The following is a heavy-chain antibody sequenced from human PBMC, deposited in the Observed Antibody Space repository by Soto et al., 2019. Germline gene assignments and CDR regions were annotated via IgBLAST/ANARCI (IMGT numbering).Heavy chain of an antibody. CDR1: GASISSSNW. J-gene: IGHJ6*02. V-gene: IGHV4-4*02. Sequence: QVQLQESGPGLVKPSGTLSLTCAVSGASISSSNWWSWVRQPPGKGLEWIGEIYHSGSTNYNPSPESRVPISVDKSKNHCSPKLSSVTAADTAVYYCARDEAQDYFYGMDVWGQGTTVTVS. CDR3: ARDEAQDYFYGMDV. CDR2: IYHSGST.